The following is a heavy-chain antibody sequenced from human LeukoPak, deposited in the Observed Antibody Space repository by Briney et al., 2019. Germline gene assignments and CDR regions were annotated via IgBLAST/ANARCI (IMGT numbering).Heavy chain of an antibody. D-gene: IGHD6-6*01. J-gene: IGHJ5*02. Sequence: GGSLRLSCAASGFTFSSYWMSWVRQAPGKGLEWVANIKQDGSEKYYVDSVKGRFTISRDNAKNSLYLQMNSLRAEDTAVYYCARPLYSSSVADWFDPWGQGTLVTVSS. CDR1: GFTFSSYW. V-gene: IGHV3-7*01. CDR3: ARPLYSSSVADWFDP. CDR2: IKQDGSEK.